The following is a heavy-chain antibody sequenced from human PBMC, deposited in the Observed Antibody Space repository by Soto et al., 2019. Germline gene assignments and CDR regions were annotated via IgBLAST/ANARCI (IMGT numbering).Heavy chain of an antibody. CDR2: IYYSGST. D-gene: IGHD2-15*01. V-gene: IGHV4-39*01. Sequence: SETLSLTCTVSGGSISSSSYYWGWIRQPPGKGLEWIGSIYYSGSTYYNPSLKSRVTISVDTSKNQFSLKLSSVTAADTAVYYCARPEGPGWNYYYYYMDVWGKGTTVTVSS. CDR3: ARPEGPGWNYYYYYMDV. J-gene: IGHJ6*03. CDR1: GGSISSSSYY.